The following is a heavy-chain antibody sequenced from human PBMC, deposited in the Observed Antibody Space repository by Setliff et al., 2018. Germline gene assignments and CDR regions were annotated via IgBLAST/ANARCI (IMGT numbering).Heavy chain of an antibody. D-gene: IGHD3-3*01. J-gene: IGHJ6*03. CDR3: ARGEYYDFWSGHYYMDV. CDR2: IYYSGST. CDR1: GGSISSYY. V-gene: IGHV4-59*12. Sequence: PSETLSLTCTVSGGSISSYYWSWIRQPPGKGLEWIGYIYYSGSTNYNPSLQSRVTISVDTSKNQFSLKLSSVTAADTAVYYCARGEYYDFWSGHYYMDVWGKGTTVTVSS.